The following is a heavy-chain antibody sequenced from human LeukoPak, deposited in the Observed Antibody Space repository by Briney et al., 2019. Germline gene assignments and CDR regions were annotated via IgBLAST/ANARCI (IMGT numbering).Heavy chain of an antibody. CDR3: ARAGIVGAKTLGLRSDFDI. D-gene: IGHD1-26*01. CDR2: INPNSGGT. Sequence: RASVKVSCKASGYTFTGYYMHWVRQAPGQGLEWMGWINPNSGGTNYAHKFQGWVTMTRDTSITTAYVELSRLRSHDTAVYYCARAGIVGAKTLGLRSDFDIWGQGTMVTVSS. J-gene: IGHJ3*02. CDR1: GYTFTGYY. V-gene: IGHV1-2*04.